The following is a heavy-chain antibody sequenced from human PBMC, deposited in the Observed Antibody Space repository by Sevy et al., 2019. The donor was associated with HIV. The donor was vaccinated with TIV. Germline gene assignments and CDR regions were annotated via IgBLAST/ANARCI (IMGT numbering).Heavy chain of an antibody. Sequence: SETLSLTCAVYGGSFSGDYWSWIRQPPGKGLEWIGEINHSGSTNYNPSLRSRVTISVDTSKNQFSLKLSSVTAADTAVYYCARGVWYFDYWGQGTLVTVSS. CDR3: ARGVWYFDY. CDR1: GGSFSGDY. V-gene: IGHV4-34*01. D-gene: IGHD3-16*01. J-gene: IGHJ4*02. CDR2: INHSGST.